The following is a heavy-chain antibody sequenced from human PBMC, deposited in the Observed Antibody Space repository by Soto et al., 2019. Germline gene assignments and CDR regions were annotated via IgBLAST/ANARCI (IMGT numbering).Heavy chain of an antibody. D-gene: IGHD3-3*01. CDR1: GFTFSSYW. J-gene: IGHJ6*02. Sequence: PGGSLRLSCAASGFTFSSYWMHWVRQAPGKGLVWLSRVNTHGSTTNYADSVKGRFTISRDNAKNSLYLQMNSLRDEDTAVYYCARAKLRFLERFITQYYYYGMDVWGQGTTVTVSS. CDR2: VNTHGSTT. V-gene: IGHV3-74*01. CDR3: ARAKLRFLERFITQYYYYGMDV.